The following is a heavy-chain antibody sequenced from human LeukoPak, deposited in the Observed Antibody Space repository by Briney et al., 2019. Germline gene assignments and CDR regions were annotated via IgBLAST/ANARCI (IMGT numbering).Heavy chain of an antibody. V-gene: IGHV4-59*01. Sequence: SETLSLTCTVSGGSISSYYWSWIRQPPGKGLEWIGDIYYSGYTNYNPSLKSRVTISVDTSKNQFSLKLRSVTAADTAVYYCARGRSGYSSSWYESRRYYFDYWGQGTLVTVSS. D-gene: IGHD6-13*01. CDR1: GGSISSYY. CDR3: ARGRSGYSSSWYESRRYYFDY. CDR2: IYYSGYT. J-gene: IGHJ4*02.